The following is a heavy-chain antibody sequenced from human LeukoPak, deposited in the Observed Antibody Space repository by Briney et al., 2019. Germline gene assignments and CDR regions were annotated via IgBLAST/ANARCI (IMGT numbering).Heavy chain of an antibody. D-gene: IGHD6-19*01. CDR3: AKATMAGRGAFDI. Sequence: GGSLRLSCAASGFTFSSYSMNWVRQAPGKGLEWVSYISSSNSTIYYADSVKGRFTISRDNAKNLLYLQMNSLRAEDTALYYCAKATMAGRGAFDIWGQGTMVTVSS. V-gene: IGHV3-48*04. CDR1: GFTFSSYS. J-gene: IGHJ3*02. CDR2: ISSSNSTI.